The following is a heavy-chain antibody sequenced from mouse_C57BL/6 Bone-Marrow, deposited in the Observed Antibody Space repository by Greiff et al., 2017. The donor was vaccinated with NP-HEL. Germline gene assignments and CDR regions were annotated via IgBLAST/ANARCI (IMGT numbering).Heavy chain of an antibody. D-gene: IGHD1-1*01. V-gene: IGHV1-50*01. CDR1: GYTFTSYW. J-gene: IGHJ2*01. CDR2: IDPSASYT. Sequence: QVQLQQPGAELVKPGASVKLSCKASGYTFTSYWMQWVKQRPGQGLEWIGEIDPSASYTNYNQKFKGKATLTVDTSSSTAYMQLSSLTSEDSAVYYCASRYYYGPFDYWGQGTTLTVSS. CDR3: ASRYYYGPFDY.